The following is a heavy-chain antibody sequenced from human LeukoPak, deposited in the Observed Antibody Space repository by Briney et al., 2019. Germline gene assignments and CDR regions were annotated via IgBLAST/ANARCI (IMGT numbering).Heavy chain of an antibody. CDR1: GYTFTSYG. CDR3: ARESSSWYYFDY. Sequence: ASVNVSCKASGYTFTSYGISWVRQAPGQGLEWMGWISAYNGNTNYAQKLQGRVTMTTDTSTSTAYMELRSLRSDDTAVYYCARESSSWYYFDYWGQGTLVTVSS. J-gene: IGHJ4*02. D-gene: IGHD6-13*01. CDR2: ISAYNGNT. V-gene: IGHV1-18*01.